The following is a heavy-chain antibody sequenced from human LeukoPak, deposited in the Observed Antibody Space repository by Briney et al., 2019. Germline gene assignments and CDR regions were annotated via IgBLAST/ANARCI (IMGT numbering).Heavy chain of an antibody. Sequence: ASVKVSCKASGGTFSSYTISWVRQAPGQGLEWMGRIIPILGIANYAQKFQGRVTITADKSTSTAYMELISQRSEDTAVYYCARDGSYYALDYWGQGTLVTVSS. J-gene: IGHJ4*02. V-gene: IGHV1-69*04. D-gene: IGHD1-26*01. CDR1: GGTFSSYT. CDR2: IIPILGIA. CDR3: ARDGSYYALDY.